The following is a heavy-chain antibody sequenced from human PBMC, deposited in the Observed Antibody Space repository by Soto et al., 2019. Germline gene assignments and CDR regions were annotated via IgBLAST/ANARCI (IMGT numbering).Heavy chain of an antibody. J-gene: IGHJ4*02. Sequence: QVQLQESGPGLVKPSQTLSLTCTVSGGSISSGDYYWSWIRQPPVKGLEWIGYIYYIGSTYYNPSLKSRVTISVDTSKNQFSLKLSSVTAADTAVYYCAREPHRPAAPFDYWGQGTLVTVSS. V-gene: IGHV4-30-4*01. D-gene: IGHD2-2*01. CDR2: IYYIGST. CDR3: AREPHRPAAPFDY. CDR1: GGSISSGDYY.